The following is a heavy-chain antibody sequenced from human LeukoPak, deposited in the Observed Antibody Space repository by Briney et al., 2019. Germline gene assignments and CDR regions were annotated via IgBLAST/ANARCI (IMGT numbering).Heavy chain of an antibody. CDR3: ARGRYCSSTSCYLLP. D-gene: IGHD2-2*01. CDR1: GFTFSSYA. V-gene: IGHV3-23*01. CDR2: ISGSGGST. Sequence: GGSLRLSCAASGFTFSSYAMSWVRQAPGKGLEWVSAISGSGGSTYYADSVKGRFTISRDNAKNSLYLQMNSLRAEDTAVYYCARGRYCSSTSCYLLPWGQGTLVTVSS. J-gene: IGHJ5*02.